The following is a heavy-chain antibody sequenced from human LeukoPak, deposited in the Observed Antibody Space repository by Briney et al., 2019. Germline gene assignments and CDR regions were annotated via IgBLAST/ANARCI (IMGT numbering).Heavy chain of an antibody. CDR3: AKRPLTDYYGSGTHSNAII. Sequence: GGSLRLSCAASGFTFSNYEMNWVRQAPGKGLEWVSYISSSGSSIYYADSVKGRFTISRDNAKNSLYLQMNSLRAEDTAVYYCAKRPLTDYYGSGTHSNAIIWGQGTLVTVSS. CDR2: ISSSGSSI. CDR1: GFTFSNYE. J-gene: IGHJ4*02. D-gene: IGHD3-10*01. V-gene: IGHV3-48*03.